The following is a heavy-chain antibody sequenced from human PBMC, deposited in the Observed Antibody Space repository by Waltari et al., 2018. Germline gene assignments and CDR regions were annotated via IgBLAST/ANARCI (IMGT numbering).Heavy chain of an antibody. V-gene: IGHV4-34*02. CDR1: AGSFSGSY. J-gene: IGHJ4*02. D-gene: IGHD2-15*01. CDR3: ARGYCSGDSCSVYFDY. CDR2: INHSGST. Sequence: QVQLQQWGAGLLKPSATLSLTCAVYAGSFSGSYWSWIRQPPGKGLEWIGEINHSGSTNYNPSLKSRVTISVDTSKNQFSLKVNSVTAADTAVYYCARGYCSGDSCSVYFDYWGQGTLVTVSS.